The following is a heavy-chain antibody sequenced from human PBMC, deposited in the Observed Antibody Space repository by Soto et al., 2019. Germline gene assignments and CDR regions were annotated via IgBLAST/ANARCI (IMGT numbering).Heavy chain of an antibody. CDR2: IYYSGST. Sequence: ETLSLTCTVSGGSISSSSYYWGWIRQPPGKGLEWIGSIYYSGSTYYNPSLKSRVTISVDTSKNQFSLKLSSVTAADTAVYYCARHPRRAVAGTGRNWFDPWGQGTLVTVSS. D-gene: IGHD6-19*01. J-gene: IGHJ5*02. CDR1: GGSISSSSYY. CDR3: ARHPRRAVAGTGRNWFDP. V-gene: IGHV4-39*01.